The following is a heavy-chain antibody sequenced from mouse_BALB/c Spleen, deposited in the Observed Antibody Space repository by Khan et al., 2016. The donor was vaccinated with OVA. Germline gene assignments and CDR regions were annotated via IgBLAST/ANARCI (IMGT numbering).Heavy chain of an antibody. CDR3: ASHLTGSFAY. CDR1: GFIFSSYS. Sequence: EVELVESGGDLVKPGGSLKLSCAASGFIFSSYSMSWVRQTPDKRLEWVATISSGGDYTYYPDSLKGRFTISRDAAKNTLYLQMSSLKSEDTAMYYCASHLTGSFAYWGQGTLVTVSA. CDR2: ISSGGDYT. D-gene: IGHD4-1*01. J-gene: IGHJ3*01. V-gene: IGHV5-6*01.